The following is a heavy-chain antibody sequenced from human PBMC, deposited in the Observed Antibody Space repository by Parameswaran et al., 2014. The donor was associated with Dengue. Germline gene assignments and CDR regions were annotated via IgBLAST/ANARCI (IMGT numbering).Heavy chain of an antibody. CDR2: IKSKTDGGTT. CDR3: TTLGGLVATRRPDY. J-gene: IGHJ4*02. V-gene: IGHV3-15*01. Sequence: RWIRQPQEGLEWVGRIKSKTDGGTTDYAAPVKGRFTISRDDSKNTLYLQMNSLKTEDTAVYYCTTLGGLVATRRPDYWGQGTLVTVSS. D-gene: IGHD5-12*01.